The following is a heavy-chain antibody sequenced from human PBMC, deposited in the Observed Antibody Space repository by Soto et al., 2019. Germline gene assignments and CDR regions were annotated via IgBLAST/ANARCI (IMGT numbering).Heavy chain of an antibody. V-gene: IGHV1-18*04. D-gene: IGHD1-26*01. J-gene: IGHJ2*01. CDR3: ARPPVVGATIYWYFDL. CDR2: IIAYNGNT. Sequence: QVQLVQSGAEVKKPGASVKVSCKASGYTFTSYGISWLRQAPGQGLEWMGGIIAYNGNTNYAQKLQNRVTMTTDTSTSTAYMVQRSLRTDDTAVSYCARPPVVGATIYWYFDLWGRGTLVTVYS. CDR1: GYTFTSYG.